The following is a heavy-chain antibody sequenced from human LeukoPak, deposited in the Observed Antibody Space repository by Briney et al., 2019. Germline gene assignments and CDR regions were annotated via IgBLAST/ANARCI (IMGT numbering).Heavy chain of an antibody. Sequence: SVKVSCKASGGTFSSYAISWVRQAPGQGLEWMGGIIPIFGTANYAQKFQGRVTITADKSTSTAYMELSSLRSEDTAVYYCARGSYGSLFFDYWGQGTLVTVSS. CDR1: GGTFSSYA. CDR3: ARGSYGSLFFDY. V-gene: IGHV1-69*06. D-gene: IGHD5-18*01. CDR2: IIPIFGTA. J-gene: IGHJ4*02.